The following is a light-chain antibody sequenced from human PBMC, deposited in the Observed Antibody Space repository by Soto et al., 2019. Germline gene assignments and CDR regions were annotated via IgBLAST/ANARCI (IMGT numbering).Light chain of an antibody. CDR3: HQRQSWPRT. V-gene: IGKV3-20*01. CDR1: ETVAGSY. Sequence: EIVLTQSPGTLSLSPGERATLSCRASETVAGSYLAWYQQKPGQAPRLLIHGASTRATGIADRFSGSGSGTDFTLTIRDVEPEDFAVYYCHQRQSWPRTFGQGTKV. CDR2: GAS. J-gene: IGKJ1*01.